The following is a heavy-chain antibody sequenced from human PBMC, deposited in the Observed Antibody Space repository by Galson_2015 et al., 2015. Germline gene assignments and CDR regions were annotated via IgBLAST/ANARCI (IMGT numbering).Heavy chain of an antibody. Sequence: SLRLSCAASGFTFSSYAMHWVRQAPGKGLEWVAVISYDGSNKYYADSVKGRCTISRDNSKNTLYLQMNSLRAEDTAVYYCAREAPAVAIRSVWFDPWGQGTLVTVSS. D-gene: IGHD6-19*01. CDR3: AREAPAVAIRSVWFDP. V-gene: IGHV3-30-3*01. CDR2: ISYDGSNK. J-gene: IGHJ5*02. CDR1: GFTFSSYA.